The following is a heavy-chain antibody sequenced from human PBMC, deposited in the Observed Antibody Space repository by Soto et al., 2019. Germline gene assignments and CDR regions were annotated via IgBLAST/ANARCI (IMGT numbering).Heavy chain of an antibody. J-gene: IGHJ5*02. Sequence: ASVKVSCKASGYTFTSYAMHWVRQAPGQRLEWMGWINAGNGNTKYSQKFQGRVTITRDTSASTAYMELSSLRSEDTALYYCARGASSGWYTPSSSDPWGQGTLVTVS. CDR2: INAGNGNT. CDR1: GYTFTSYA. D-gene: IGHD6-19*01. CDR3: ARGASSGWYTPSSSDP. V-gene: IGHV1-3*01.